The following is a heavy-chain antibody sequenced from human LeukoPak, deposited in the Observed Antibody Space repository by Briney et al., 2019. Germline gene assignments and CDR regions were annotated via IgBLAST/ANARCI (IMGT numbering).Heavy chain of an antibody. CDR1: GFTVSSNF. D-gene: IGHD5-12*01. CDR3: TRVRSGYSGYDLYDAFDM. J-gene: IGHJ3*02. Sequence: PGGSLRLSCAASGFTVSSNFMSWVRQAPGKGLEWVSVIYSGGTTYYAESVKGRFSISRDNSKNTLYLQMNSLRVDDTAVYYCTRVRSGYSGYDLYDAFDMWGQGTMVIVSS. V-gene: IGHV3-66*01. CDR2: IYSGGTT.